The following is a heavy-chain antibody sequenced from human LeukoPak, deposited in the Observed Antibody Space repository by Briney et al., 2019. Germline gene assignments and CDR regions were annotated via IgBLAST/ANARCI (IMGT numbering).Heavy chain of an antibody. CDR1: GFTFSSYS. CDR2: ISSSNSYI. V-gene: IGHV3-21*04. J-gene: IGHJ4*02. Sequence: GGSLRLSCAASGFTFSSYSMNWVRQAPGKGLEWVSSISSSNSYIYYADSVKGRFTISRDNAKNSLYLQMNSLRAEDTAVYYCANLYDILTGYFDYWGQGTLVTVSS. D-gene: IGHD3-9*01. CDR3: ANLYDILTGYFDY.